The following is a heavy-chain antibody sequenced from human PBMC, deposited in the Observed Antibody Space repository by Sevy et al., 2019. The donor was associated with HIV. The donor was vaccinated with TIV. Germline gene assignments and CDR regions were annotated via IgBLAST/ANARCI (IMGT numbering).Heavy chain of an antibody. V-gene: IGHV1-18*01. D-gene: IGHD3-3*01. CDR2: ISAYKGNT. CDR1: GYTFTSYG. J-gene: IGHJ4*02. CDR3: ARDRVTIFGVTIDYYFDY. Sequence: ASVKVSCKASGYTFTSYGISWVRQAPGQGLEWMGWISAYKGNTNYAQKFQDRVTMTTDTSTFTAYMELRSLRYDDTAVYYCARDRVTIFGVTIDYYFDYWGQGTLVTVSS.